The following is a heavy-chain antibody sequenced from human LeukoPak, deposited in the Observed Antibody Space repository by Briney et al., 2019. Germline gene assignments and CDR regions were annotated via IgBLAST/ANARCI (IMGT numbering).Heavy chain of an antibody. CDR3: ARALVTAILYED. D-gene: IGHD2-21*02. V-gene: IGHV4-61*01. CDR1: GGSVSSGSYY. J-gene: IGHJ4*02. CDR2: IYYSGST. Sequence: PSETLSLTCSVSGGSVSSGSYYWSWIRQPPGKGPEWIGYIYYSGSTNYNPSLKSRVTISVDTSKNQFSLKLSSVTAADTAVYYCARALVTAILYEDWGQGTLVTVSS.